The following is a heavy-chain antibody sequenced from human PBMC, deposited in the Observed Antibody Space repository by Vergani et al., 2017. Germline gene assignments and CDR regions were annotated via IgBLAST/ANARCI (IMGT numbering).Heavy chain of an antibody. CDR2: IYYSGST. V-gene: IGHV4-30-4*01. Sequence: QVQLQESGPGLVKPSQTLSLTCTVSGGSISSGDYYWSWIRQPPGKGLEWIGYIYYSGSTYYNPSLKSRVTISVDTSKNQFSLKLSSGTAADTAVYYCARAGCDYYGSGSYFAHFDYWGQGTLVTVSS. CDR3: ARAGCDYYGSGSYFAHFDY. D-gene: IGHD3-10*01. J-gene: IGHJ4*02. CDR1: GGSISSGDYY.